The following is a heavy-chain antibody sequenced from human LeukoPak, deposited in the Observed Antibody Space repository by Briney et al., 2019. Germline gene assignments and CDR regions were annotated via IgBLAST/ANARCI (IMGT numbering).Heavy chain of an antibody. CDR1: GFTFSSYA. CDR3: AKRPSSGWCFDY. V-gene: IGHV3-23*01. CDR2: ISPSGHTT. Sequence: GSLRLSCAASGFTFSSYAMSWVRQAPGKGLEWVSAISPSGHTTVYADSVKGRLTISRDNSKNTLYLQVNSLRAEDTAVYYCAKRPSSGWCFDYWGQGTVVTVSS. J-gene: IGHJ4*02. D-gene: IGHD6-19*01.